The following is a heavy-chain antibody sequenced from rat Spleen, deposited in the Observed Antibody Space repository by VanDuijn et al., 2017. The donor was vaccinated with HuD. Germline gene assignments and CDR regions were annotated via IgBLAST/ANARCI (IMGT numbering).Heavy chain of an antibody. CDR1: GFTFSDYF. CDR2: ISYDGRRT. J-gene: IGHJ2*01. Sequence: EVQLVESGGGLVQPGRSLKLSCAASGFTFSDYFMAWVRQAPARGLEWVATISYDGRRTYYRDSVKGRFTISRDNARSTLYLQMDSLRSEDTASYYCTTGVYWGQGVMVTVSS. CDR3: TTGVY. V-gene: IGHV5-20*01.